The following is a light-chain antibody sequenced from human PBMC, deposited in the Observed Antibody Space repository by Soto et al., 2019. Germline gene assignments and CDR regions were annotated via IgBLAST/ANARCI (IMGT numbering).Light chain of an antibody. V-gene: IGLV2-14*01. CDR3: SSYTSSSTGV. CDR2: EVS. J-gene: IGLJ3*02. Sequence: QSALAQPASVSGSPGQSITISCTGTSSDVGGYNYVSWYQQHPGKAPTLMMYEVSNRPSGVSTRFSGSKSGNTASLTISGLQAEDEADYYCSSYTSSSTGVFGGGTKVTVL. CDR1: SSDVGGYNY.